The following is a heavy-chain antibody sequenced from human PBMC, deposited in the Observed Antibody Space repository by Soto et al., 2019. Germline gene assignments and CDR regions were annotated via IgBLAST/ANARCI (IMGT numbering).Heavy chain of an antibody. CDR2: IWYDGSNK. D-gene: IGHD6-19*01. CDR1: RFTFSSYG. V-gene: IGHV3-33*06. J-gene: IGHJ4*02. Sequence: PGGSLRLSCASPRFTFSSYGMHWVRQAPGKGLEWVAVIWYDGSNKYYADSVKGRFTISRDNSKNTLYLQMSSLRAEDTAVYYCAKGTKQWLPYFDFWGQGTLVTVSS. CDR3: AKGTKQWLPYFDF.